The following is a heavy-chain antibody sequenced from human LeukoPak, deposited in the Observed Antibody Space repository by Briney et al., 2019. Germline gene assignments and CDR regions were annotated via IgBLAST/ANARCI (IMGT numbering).Heavy chain of an antibody. V-gene: IGHV3-53*01. D-gene: IGHD6-19*01. CDR3: ARVGIVNSSGWYWYFDL. J-gene: IGHJ2*01. Sequence: GGSLRLSCAASGFTFSDYYMSWIRQAPGKGLEWVSVIYSGGSTYYADSVKGRFTISRDNSKNTLFLQMNSLRAEDTAVYYCARVGIVNSSGWYWYFDLWGRGTLVTVSS. CDR2: IYSGGST. CDR1: GFTFSDYY.